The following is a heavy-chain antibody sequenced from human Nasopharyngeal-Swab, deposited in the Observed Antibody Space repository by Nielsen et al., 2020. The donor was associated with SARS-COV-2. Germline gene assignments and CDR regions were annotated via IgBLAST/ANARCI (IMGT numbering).Heavy chain of an antibody. J-gene: IGHJ3*02. CDR3: ARESPAGDAFDI. Sequence: RQAPGKGLEWIGYIYYSGSTNYNPSPKSRVTISVDTSKNQFSLKLSSVTAADTAVYYCARESPAGDAFDIWGQGTMVTVSS. D-gene: IGHD1-14*01. CDR2: IYYSGST. V-gene: IGHV4-59*01.